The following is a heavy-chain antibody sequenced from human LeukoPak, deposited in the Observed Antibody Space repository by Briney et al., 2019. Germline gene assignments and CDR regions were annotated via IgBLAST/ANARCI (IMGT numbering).Heavy chain of an antibody. V-gene: IGHV3-23*01. CDR1: GFTFSSYG. CDR2: VTGSGGST. D-gene: IGHD4-23*01. CDR3: AKGDYGGNGIDY. J-gene: IGHJ4*02. Sequence: GGVLRLSCAASGFTFSSYGIHWVRQAPGKGLEWVSAVTGSGGSTYYADSVKGRFTISRDSSSNTVSLQMNSLRAEDTAVYYCAKGDYGGNGIDYWGLGTLVTVSS.